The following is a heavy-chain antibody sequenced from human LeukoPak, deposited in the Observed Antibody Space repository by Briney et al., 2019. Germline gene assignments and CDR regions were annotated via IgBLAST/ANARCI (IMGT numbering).Heavy chain of an antibody. J-gene: IGHJ2*01. Sequence: PSETLSLTCTVSGGSISRSSYYWDWIRQPPGKGLEWIGSIYYSGSTYYNPSLKSRVTMSVDTSKNQFSLKLSSVTAADTAVYYCARSPTIFGVVLPGWYFDLWGRGTLVTVSS. V-gene: IGHV4-39*07. CDR2: IYYSGST. CDR3: ARSPTIFGVVLPGWYFDL. CDR1: GGSISRSSYY. D-gene: IGHD3-3*01.